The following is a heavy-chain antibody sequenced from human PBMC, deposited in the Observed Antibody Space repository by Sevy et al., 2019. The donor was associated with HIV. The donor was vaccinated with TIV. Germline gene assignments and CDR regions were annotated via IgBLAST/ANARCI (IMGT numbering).Heavy chain of an antibody. V-gene: IGHV1-18*01. Sequence: KLQGRVTMTTDTSTSTAYMELRSLRSDDTAVYYCARTFGELLSSAFDIWGQGTMVTVSS. D-gene: IGHD3-10*01. CDR3: ARTFGELLSSAFDI. J-gene: IGHJ3*02.